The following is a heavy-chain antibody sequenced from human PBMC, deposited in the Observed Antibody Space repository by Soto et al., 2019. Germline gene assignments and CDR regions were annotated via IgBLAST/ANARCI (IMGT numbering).Heavy chain of an antibody. D-gene: IGHD3-9*01. CDR1: AFTFSRFA. J-gene: IGHJ6*01. V-gene: IGHV3-30*18. Sequence: GGSLRLSCEASAFTFSRFAMHCVLQARGKGLEWVAVVSLYASNIFYTHSVKDRLTISRDNSKNTLFLQMNTLRAEDTAVYYCAKDPSVIVPIDKLTLFYSYGMDVWGQGTQVTVSS. CDR2: VSLYASNI. CDR3: AKDPSVIVPIDKLTLFYSYGMDV.